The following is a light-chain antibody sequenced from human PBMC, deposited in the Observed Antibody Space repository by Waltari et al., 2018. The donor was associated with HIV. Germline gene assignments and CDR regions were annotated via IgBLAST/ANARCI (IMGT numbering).Light chain of an antibody. CDR1: ASDFASDER. CDR3: ASYRSNDTLYA. V-gene: IGLV2-18*02. CDR2: DVD. Sequence: QSALTQPPSVSGSPGPSVAISCTGTASDFASDERVPWYQHAQGTAPKLLIYDVDSRPSGVPDRFSGYKSVDTASLIISGLQDEDEAEYCCASYRSNDTLYAFGSGTEVTVL. J-gene: IGLJ1*01.